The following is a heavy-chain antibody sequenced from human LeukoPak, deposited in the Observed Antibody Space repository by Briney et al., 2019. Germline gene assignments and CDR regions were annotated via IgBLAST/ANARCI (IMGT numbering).Heavy chain of an antibody. CDR1: GFTFSSYW. V-gene: IGHV3-7*01. CDR3: ARGAYSSSWYSQGYYYYYVDV. J-gene: IGHJ6*03. Sequence: GGSQRLSCAASGFTFSSYWMSWVRQAPGKGLEWVANIKQDGSEKYYVDSVKGRFTISRDNAKNSLYLQMNSLRAEDTAVYYCARGAYSSSWYSQGYYYYYVDVWGKGTTVTVSS. CDR2: IKQDGSEK. D-gene: IGHD6-13*01.